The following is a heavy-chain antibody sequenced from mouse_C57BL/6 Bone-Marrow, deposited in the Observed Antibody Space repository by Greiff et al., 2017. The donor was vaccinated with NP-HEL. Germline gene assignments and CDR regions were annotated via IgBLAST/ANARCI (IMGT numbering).Heavy chain of an antibody. CDR1: GFTFSDYY. D-gene: IGHD1-1*01. CDR2: ISNGGGST. V-gene: IGHV5-12*01. CDR3: ARHNYGSSLDWYFDV. Sequence: EVQRVESGGGLVQPGGSLKLSCAASGFTFSDYYMYWVRQTPEKRLEWVAYISNGGGSTYYPDTVKGRFTISRDNAKNTLYLQMSRLKSEDTAMYYCARHNYGSSLDWYFDVCGTGTTVTVSS. J-gene: IGHJ1*03.